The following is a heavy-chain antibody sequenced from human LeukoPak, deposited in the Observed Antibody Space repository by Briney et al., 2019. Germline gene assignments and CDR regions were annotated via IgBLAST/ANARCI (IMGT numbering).Heavy chain of an antibody. CDR1: GFTFSGYW. V-gene: IGHV3-7*01. CDR2: IKQDESEK. CDR3: ARVEGYSYGYY. J-gene: IGHJ4*02. D-gene: IGHD5-18*01. Sequence: GGSLRLSCAASGFTFSGYWMSWVRQAPGKGLEWVANIKQDESEKYYVDSVKGRFTISRDNAKNSLYLQMNSLRAEDTAVYYCARVEGYSYGYYWGQGTLVTVSS.